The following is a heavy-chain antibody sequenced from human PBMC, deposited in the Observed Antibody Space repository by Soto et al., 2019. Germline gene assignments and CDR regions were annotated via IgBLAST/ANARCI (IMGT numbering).Heavy chain of an antibody. D-gene: IGHD3-22*01. J-gene: IGHJ4*02. Sequence: ASVKVSCKASGYTFTSYYMHWVRQAPGQGLEWMGIIKPTGGSTSYAQKFQGRVTMTRDTSTSTVYMELSSLTSEDTAVYYCARVLDSSGYHYLFVYWGPGTLVTVFS. V-gene: IGHV1-46*01. CDR1: GYTFTSYY. CDR2: IKPTGGST. CDR3: ARVLDSSGYHYLFVY.